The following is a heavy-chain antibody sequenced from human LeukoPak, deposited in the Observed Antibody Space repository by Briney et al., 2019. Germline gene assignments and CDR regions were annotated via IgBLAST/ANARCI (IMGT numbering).Heavy chain of an antibody. CDR2: LSSDESFT. Sequence: PGGSLRLSCAASGFSFNIYWMSWVRQAPGKGLVWVARLSSDESFTSYADSVKGRFTISRDNAKNTLYLQMNSLRPEDTAVYYCAKDLTYCGGDCYSVWGQGTLVTVSS. D-gene: IGHD2-21*02. V-gene: IGHV3-74*01. CDR1: GFSFNIYW. CDR3: AKDLTYCGGDCYSV. J-gene: IGHJ4*02.